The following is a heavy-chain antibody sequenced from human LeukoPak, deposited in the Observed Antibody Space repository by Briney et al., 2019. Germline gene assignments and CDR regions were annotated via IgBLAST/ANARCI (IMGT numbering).Heavy chain of an antibody. CDR3: ARAYCGGDCYYFDY. V-gene: IGHV1-18*01. D-gene: IGHD2-21*02. J-gene: IGHJ4*02. CDR1: GYTFTSYG. CDR2: ISAYNGNT. Sequence: ASVKVSCKASGYTFTSYGISWVRQAPGQGLEWMGWISAYNGNTNYAQKLQGRVTMTTDTSTSTAYMELRSLGSDDTAVYYCARAYCGGDCYYFDYWGQGTLVTVSS.